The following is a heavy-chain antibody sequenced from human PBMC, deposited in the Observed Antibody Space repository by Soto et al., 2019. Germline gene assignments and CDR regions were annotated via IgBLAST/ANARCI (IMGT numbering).Heavy chain of an antibody. CDR2: IYYSGST. CDR1: GGSISSSSYY. CDR3: ARHPDYSSSWYRLSSHHFQH. D-gene: IGHD6-13*01. Sequence: SETLSLTCTVSGGSISSSSYYWGWIRQPPGKGLEWIGSIYYSGSTYYNPSLKSRVTISVDTSKNQFSLKLSSVTAADTAVYYCARHPDYSSSWYRLSSHHFQHWGQGTLVTVSS. J-gene: IGHJ1*01. V-gene: IGHV4-39*01.